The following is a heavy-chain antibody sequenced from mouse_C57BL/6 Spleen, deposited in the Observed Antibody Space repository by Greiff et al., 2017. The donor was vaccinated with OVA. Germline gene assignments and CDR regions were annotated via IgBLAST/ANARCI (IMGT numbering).Heavy chain of an antibody. CDR1: GYTFTSYW. Sequence: VQLQQPGAELVRPGSSVKLSCKASGYTFTSYWMDWVKQRPGQGLEWIGNIYPSDSETHYNQKFKDKATLTVDKSSSTAYMQLSSLTSEDSAVYYCARTLYSNFPLDYWGQGTTLTVSS. J-gene: IGHJ2*01. CDR3: ARTLYSNFPLDY. D-gene: IGHD2-5*01. CDR2: IYPSDSET. V-gene: IGHV1-61*01.